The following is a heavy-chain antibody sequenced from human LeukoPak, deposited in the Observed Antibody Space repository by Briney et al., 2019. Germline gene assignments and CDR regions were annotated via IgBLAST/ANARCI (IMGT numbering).Heavy chain of an antibody. V-gene: IGHV6-1*01. Sequence: SQTLSLTCAISGDSVSSNSVAWNWIRQSPSRGLEWLGRTYYRSKWYNDYAVSVKSRITINPDTSKNQFSLQLNSVTPEDTAVYYCARQGAVTPRRTHYYAMDVWGPGTTVTVSS. D-gene: IGHD4-17*01. J-gene: IGHJ6*02. CDR1: GDSVSSNSVA. CDR2: TYYRSKWYN. CDR3: ARQGAVTPRRTHYYAMDV.